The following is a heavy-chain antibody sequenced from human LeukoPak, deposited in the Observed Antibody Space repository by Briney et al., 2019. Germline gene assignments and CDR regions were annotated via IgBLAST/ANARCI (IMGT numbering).Heavy chain of an antibody. CDR3: AKDWGACYDSSGFYSGDFDY. Sequence: GGSLRLSCAASGFTFDDYAMHWVRQAPGKGLAWVSLINGDGGSTYYADSVKGRFTISRDNSKNSLYLQMNSLRTEDTALYYCAKDWGACYDSSGFYSGDFDYWGQGTLVTVSS. V-gene: IGHV3-43*02. CDR2: INGDGGST. J-gene: IGHJ4*02. CDR1: GFTFDDYA. D-gene: IGHD3-22*01.